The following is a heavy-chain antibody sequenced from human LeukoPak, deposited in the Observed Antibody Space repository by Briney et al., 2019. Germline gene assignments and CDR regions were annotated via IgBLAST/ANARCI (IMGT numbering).Heavy chain of an antibody. CDR3: ARSIAAAGMGWFDP. Sequence: ASVTVPCKASGYTFTSYDINWVRQAAGQGLEWMGWMNPNSGNTGYAQKFQGRVTMTRNTSISTAYMELSSLRSEDTAVYYCARSIAAAGMGWFDPWGQGTLVTVSS. V-gene: IGHV1-8*01. CDR2: MNPNSGNT. D-gene: IGHD6-13*01. J-gene: IGHJ5*02. CDR1: GYTFTSYD.